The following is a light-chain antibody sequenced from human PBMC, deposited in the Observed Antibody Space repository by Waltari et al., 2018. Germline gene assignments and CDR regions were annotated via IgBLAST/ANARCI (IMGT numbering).Light chain of an antibody. CDR1: QSISSY. V-gene: IGKV1-39*01. J-gene: IGKJ3*01. CDR2: AAS. CDR3: QQSYSTLSFT. Sequence: DIQMTQSPSSLSASVGDRVTITCRASQSISSYFNWYQQKPGQAPKLLIYAASSLQSGVPSRFSGSGSGTDFTLTISSLQPEDFATYYCQQSYSTLSFTFGPGTKVDIK.